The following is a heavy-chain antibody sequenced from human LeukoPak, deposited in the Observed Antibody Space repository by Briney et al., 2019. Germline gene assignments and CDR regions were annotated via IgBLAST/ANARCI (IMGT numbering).Heavy chain of an antibody. CDR2: IKQDASEK. D-gene: IGHD6-19*01. CDR1: GFIFTSYW. J-gene: IGHJ6*03. Sequence: PGGSLRLSCAASGFIFTSYWMSWVRQAPGKGLEWVANIKQDASEKYYVDSVKGRFTISRDNAKNSLYLQMNSLRADDTAVYYCARVSSSGWDYYYYYFMDVWGKGTTVTVSS. V-gene: IGHV3-7*01. CDR3: ARVSSSGWDYYYYYFMDV.